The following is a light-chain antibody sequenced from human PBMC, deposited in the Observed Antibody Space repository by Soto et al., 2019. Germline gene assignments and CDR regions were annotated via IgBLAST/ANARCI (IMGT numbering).Light chain of an antibody. CDR2: SAS. J-gene: IGKJ1*01. V-gene: IGKV3-15*01. CDR1: QSISDT. Sequence: EIVMTQSPATLSVSPGGRATLSCRASQSISDTLAWYQQKPGQAPRLLIYSASRGATGFPARFSGSGSGTEFTLTISSLQSEDFAVYYCQQYNNWPLTFGQGTKVDIK. CDR3: QQYNNWPLT.